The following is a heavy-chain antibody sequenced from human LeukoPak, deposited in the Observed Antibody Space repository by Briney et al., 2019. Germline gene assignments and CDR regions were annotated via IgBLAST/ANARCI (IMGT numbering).Heavy chain of an antibody. CDR1: GFTFSSYA. Sequence: GGSLRLSCAASGFTFSSYAMHWVRQAPGKGLEWVAVISYDGSNKYYADSVKGRFTISRDNSKNTLYLQMNSLRAEDTAVYYCARGGSGLGGADYWGQGTLVTVSS. CDR2: ISYDGSNK. CDR3: ARGGSGLGGADY. D-gene: IGHD6-19*01. V-gene: IGHV3-30-3*01. J-gene: IGHJ4*02.